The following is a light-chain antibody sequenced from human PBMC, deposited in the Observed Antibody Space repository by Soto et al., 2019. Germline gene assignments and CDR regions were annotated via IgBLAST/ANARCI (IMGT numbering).Light chain of an antibody. CDR3: SSYTISSTVV. V-gene: IGLV2-14*01. CDR2: DVS. CDR1: SSDVGGYNY. Sequence: QSALTQPASVSGSPGQSITISCTGTSSDVGGYNYVSWYQQRPGKAPKLMIYDVSNRPSGVSNRFSGSKSGNTASLTISGLQAEDEADYYCSSYTISSTVVFGGGTKVTVL. J-gene: IGLJ2*01.